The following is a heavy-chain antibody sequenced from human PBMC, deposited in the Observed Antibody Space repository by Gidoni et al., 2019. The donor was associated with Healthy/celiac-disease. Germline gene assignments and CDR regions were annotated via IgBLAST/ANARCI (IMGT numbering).Heavy chain of an antibody. D-gene: IGHD2-2*01. CDR3: AREDIVVVPAATSLGY. CDR1: GFTFSSYG. V-gene: IGHV3-33*01. Sequence: QVQLVESGGGVVQPGRSLRLSCAASGFTFSSYGMHGVRQAPGKGLEWVAVIWYDGSNKYYADSVKGRFTISRDNSKNTLYLQMNSLRAEDTAVYYCAREDIVVVPAATSLGYWGQGTLVTVSS. CDR2: IWYDGSNK. J-gene: IGHJ4*02.